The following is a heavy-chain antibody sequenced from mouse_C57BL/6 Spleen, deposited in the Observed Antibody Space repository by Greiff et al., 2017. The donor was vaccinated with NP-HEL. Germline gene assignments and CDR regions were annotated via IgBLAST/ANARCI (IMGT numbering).Heavy chain of an antibody. CDR3: AWYDYGGVDC. V-gene: IGHV1-55*01. D-gene: IGHD2-4*01. Sequence: VQLQQSGAELVKPGASVKMSCKASGYTFTSYWITWVKQRPGQGLEWIGDIYPGSGSTNYNEKFKSKATMTVDKSSSTAYMQLSSLTSEDSAVYYFAWYDYGGVDCWGKGTTLTVSS. CDR1: GYTFTSYW. J-gene: IGHJ2*01. CDR2: IYPGSGST.